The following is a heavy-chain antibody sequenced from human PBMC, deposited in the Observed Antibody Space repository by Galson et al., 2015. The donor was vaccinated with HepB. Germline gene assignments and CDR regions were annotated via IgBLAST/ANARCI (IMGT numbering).Heavy chain of an antibody. V-gene: IGHV1-2*02. CDR1: GYTFTGYY. CDR3: AREFDNSSGYPNWFDP. CDR2: INPNSGGT. J-gene: IGHJ5*02. Sequence: SVKVSCKASGYTFTGYYMHWVRQAPGQGLEWMGWINPNSGGTNYAQKFQGRVTMTRDTSISTAYMELSRLRSDDTAVYYCAREFDNSSGYPNWFDPWGQGTLVTVSS. D-gene: IGHD3-22*01.